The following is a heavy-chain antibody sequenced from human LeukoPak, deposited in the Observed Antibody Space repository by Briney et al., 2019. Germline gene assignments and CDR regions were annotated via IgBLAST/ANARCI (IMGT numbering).Heavy chain of an antibody. CDR3: ARDFEWATDY. Sequence: ASVKVSCKASGYTFTRSAMNWVRQAPGQGLEWMGILTPGDGYTNHAQSFQGRVTMTRDLSTSTVYMELSSLTSEDTAVYYCARDFEWATDYWGQGSLVTVSS. J-gene: IGHJ4*02. D-gene: IGHD3-9*01. V-gene: IGHV1-46*01. CDR2: LTPGDGYT. CDR1: GYTFTRSA.